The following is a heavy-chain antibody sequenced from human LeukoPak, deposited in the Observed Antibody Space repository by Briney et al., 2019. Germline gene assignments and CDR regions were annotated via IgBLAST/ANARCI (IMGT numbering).Heavy chain of an antibody. CDR2: ISYDGSNK. CDR3: AKGYARWELPLGDY. V-gene: IGHV3-30*18. D-gene: IGHD2-15*01. CDR1: GFTFSSYG. Sequence: PGRSLRLSCAASGFTFSSYGMHWVRQAPGKGLEWVAVISYDGSNKYYADSVKGRFTISRDNSKNTLYLQMNSLRAEDTAVYYCAKGYARWELPLGDYWGQGTLVTVSS. J-gene: IGHJ4*02.